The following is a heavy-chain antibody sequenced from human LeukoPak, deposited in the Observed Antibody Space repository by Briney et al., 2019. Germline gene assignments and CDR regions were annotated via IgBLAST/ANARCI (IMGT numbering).Heavy chain of an antibody. CDR1: GFTFSSYA. CDR3: AKEQQLWLLGYFDY. V-gene: IGHV3-23*01. CDR2: ISGSGGST. Sequence: GGSLRLSCAASGFTFSSYAMSWVRQAPGKGLEWVSTISGSGGSTDYAESVKGRFTISRDNSKNTLYLQMNSLRAEDTALYYCAKEQQLWLLGYFDYWGQGALVTVSS. J-gene: IGHJ4*02. D-gene: IGHD5-18*01.